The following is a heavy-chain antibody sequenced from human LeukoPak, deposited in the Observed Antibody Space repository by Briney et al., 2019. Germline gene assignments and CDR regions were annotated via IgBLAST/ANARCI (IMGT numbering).Heavy chain of an antibody. D-gene: IGHD6-13*01. CDR3: ARGSSIAAAGSFDY. Sequence: ASVKVSCKASGYTFTSYDINWVRQATGQGLEWMGWMNPNSGNTGYAQKFQGRVTMTRNNSISTAYMELSSLRSEDTAVYYCARGSSIAAAGSFDYWGQGTMVTVSS. CDR1: GYTFTSYD. V-gene: IGHV1-8*01. J-gene: IGHJ4*02. CDR2: MNPNSGNT.